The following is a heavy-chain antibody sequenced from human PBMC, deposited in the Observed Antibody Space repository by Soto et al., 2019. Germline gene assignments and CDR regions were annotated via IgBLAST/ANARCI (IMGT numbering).Heavy chain of an antibody. V-gene: IGHV3-23*01. CDR1: GFTFDNCA. J-gene: IGHJ6*02. Sequence: GGSLRLSCAASGFTFDNCAMNWVRQAPGKGLEWVSGITGSGENTYYADSVKGRFTISRDNSKNTLYVQLNSLRVEDTAIYYCAKVSLGATTITDFYYYGMDVWGQGTMVTVSS. CDR2: ITGSGENT. D-gene: IGHD1-26*01. CDR3: AKVSLGATTITDFYYYGMDV.